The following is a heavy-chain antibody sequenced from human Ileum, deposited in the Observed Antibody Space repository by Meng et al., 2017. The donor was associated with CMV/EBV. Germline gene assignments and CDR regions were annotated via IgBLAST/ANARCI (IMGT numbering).Heavy chain of an antibody. V-gene: IGHV3-21*06. Sequence: TGFTFRTYEMNWVRQAPGKGLEWVSSISSSSTNIYYADSLKGRFTISRDNAKNLLYLQINGLRAEDTAVYYCARKSPSPIAARHFDYWGQGALVTVSS. CDR3: ARKSPSPIAARHFDY. CDR2: ISSSSTNI. J-gene: IGHJ4*02. D-gene: IGHD6-6*01. CDR1: GFTFRTYE.